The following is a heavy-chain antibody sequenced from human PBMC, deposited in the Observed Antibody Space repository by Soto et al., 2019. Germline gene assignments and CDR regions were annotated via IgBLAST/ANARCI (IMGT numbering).Heavy chain of an antibody. CDR3: ARCYGSGSSYYYYYGMDV. CDR2: IYHSGST. D-gene: IGHD3-10*01. J-gene: IGHJ6*02. V-gene: IGHV4-4*02. CDR1: GGSISSSNW. Sequence: PSETLFLTCAVSGGSISSSNWWSWARQPPGKGLEWIGEIYHSGSTNYNPSLKSRVTISVDKSKNQFSLKLSSVTAADTAVYYCARCYGSGSSYYYYYGMDVWGQGTTVTVSS.